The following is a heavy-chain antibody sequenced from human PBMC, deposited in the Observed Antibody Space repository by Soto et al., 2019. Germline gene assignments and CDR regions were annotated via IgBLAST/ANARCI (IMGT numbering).Heavy chain of an antibody. Sequence: ASVKVSCKASGYTFTGYYMHWVRQAPGQGLEWMGWINPNSGGTNYAQKFQGWVTMTRDTSISTAYMELSRLRSDDTAVYYCARACYMKYLESSDCYTDVWGQGTTVTVSS. CDR2: INPNSGGT. V-gene: IGHV1-2*04. CDR3: ARACYMKYLESSDCYTDV. D-gene: IGHD3-3*01. J-gene: IGHJ6*03. CDR1: GYTFTGYY.